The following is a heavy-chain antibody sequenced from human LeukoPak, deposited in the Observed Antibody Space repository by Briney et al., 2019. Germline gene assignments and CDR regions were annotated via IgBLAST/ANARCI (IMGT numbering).Heavy chain of an antibody. Sequence: SETLSLTCTVSGGSISSSSYYWGWIRQPPGKGLEWIGSIYYSGSTYYNPSLKSRVTISVDTSKNQFSLKLSSVTAADTAMYYCASDRDGYNYADYWGQGTLVTVSS. CDR3: ASDRDGYNYADY. V-gene: IGHV4-39*01. CDR1: GGSISSSSYY. CDR2: IYYSGST. D-gene: IGHD5-24*01. J-gene: IGHJ4*02.